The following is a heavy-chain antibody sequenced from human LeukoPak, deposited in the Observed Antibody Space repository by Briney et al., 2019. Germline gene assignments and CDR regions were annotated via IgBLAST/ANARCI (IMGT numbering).Heavy chain of an antibody. CDR1: GGTFSSYA. CDR2: IIPIFGTA. J-gene: IGHJ4*02. CDR3: ARGALYSSSSGSFDY. Sequence: GASVKVSCKASGGTFSSYAISWVRQAPGQGLEWMGGIIPIFGTANYAQKFQGRVTITADKSTSTAYMELSSLKSEDTAVYYCARGALYSSSSGSFDYWGQGTLVTVSS. V-gene: IGHV1-69*06. D-gene: IGHD6-6*01.